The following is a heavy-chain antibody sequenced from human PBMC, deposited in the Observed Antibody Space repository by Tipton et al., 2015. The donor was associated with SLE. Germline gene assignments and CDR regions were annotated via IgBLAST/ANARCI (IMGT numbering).Heavy chain of an antibody. CDR3: ASPYYYNSGSYYNAPNDY. CDR1: GFTVSRNY. Sequence: GSLRPSCAASGFTVSRNYMSWVRQAPGKGLEWVSVIYSGGSTYYADSVKGRFTISRDNSKNTLYLQMNSLRAEDTAVYYCASPYYYNSGSYYNAPNDYWGQGTLVTVSS. V-gene: IGHV3-66*01. CDR2: IYSGGST. D-gene: IGHD3-10*01. J-gene: IGHJ4*02.